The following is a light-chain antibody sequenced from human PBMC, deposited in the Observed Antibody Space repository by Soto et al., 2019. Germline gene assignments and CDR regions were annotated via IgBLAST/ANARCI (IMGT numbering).Light chain of an antibody. CDR2: GAS. Sequence: EIVLTESPDTLSVSTGERATIYCGASQSVSSNLARYQQNPGQAPRLLIYGASTRATGIPARFSGSGSGTDFTLTIRSLEPEYFAVDHCQQRSNWITGGQGTRREV. V-gene: IGKV3-11*01. CDR1: QSVSSN. CDR3: QQRSNWIT. J-gene: IGKJ5*01.